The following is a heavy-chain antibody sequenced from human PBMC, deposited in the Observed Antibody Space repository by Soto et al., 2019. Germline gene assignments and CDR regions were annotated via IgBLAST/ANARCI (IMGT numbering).Heavy chain of an antibody. CDR3: ARPTPFLQYPYNWFDP. CDR2: IYYSGST. D-gene: IGHD4-4*01. V-gene: IGHV4-39*01. CDR1: GGSISSSSYY. Sequence: QLQLQESGPGLVKPSETLSLTCTVSGGSISSSSYYWGWIRQPPGKGLEWIGSIYYSGSTYYNPSLKSRVTISVDTSKNQFSLKLSSVTAADTAVYYCARPTPFLQYPYNWFDPWGQGTLVTVSS. J-gene: IGHJ5*02.